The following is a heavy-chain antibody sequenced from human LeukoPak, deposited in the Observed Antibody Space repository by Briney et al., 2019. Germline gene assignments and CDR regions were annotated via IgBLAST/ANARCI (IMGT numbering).Heavy chain of an antibody. Sequence: GRSLRLSFAASGFTFSSFGMHWVRQAPGKGLEWVAVISVDGSNEYYADFVKGRFTISRDDSKNTLYLQMNSLRAEDTAVYYCARDHSFDGFDIWGQGTMVTVSS. J-gene: IGHJ3*02. CDR1: GFTFSSFG. V-gene: IGHV3-30*03. CDR3: ARDHSFDGFDI. CDR2: ISVDGSNE.